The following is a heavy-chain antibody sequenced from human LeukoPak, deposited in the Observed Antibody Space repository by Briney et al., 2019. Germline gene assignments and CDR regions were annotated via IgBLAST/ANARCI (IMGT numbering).Heavy chain of an antibody. CDR1: GFTFSTNS. V-gene: IGHV3-21*06. D-gene: IGHD2-2*01. J-gene: IGHJ4*02. CDR3: ASVSLWYSISCYVFDY. CDR2: ISSASYHR. Sequence: PGGSLRLSCVASGFTFSTNSMNWVRQAPGKGLEWISSISSASYHRFYTDSVKGRFIISRDNANNLLFLEMSSLRAEDTAVYCCASVSLWYSISCYVFDYWGQGILVTVSS.